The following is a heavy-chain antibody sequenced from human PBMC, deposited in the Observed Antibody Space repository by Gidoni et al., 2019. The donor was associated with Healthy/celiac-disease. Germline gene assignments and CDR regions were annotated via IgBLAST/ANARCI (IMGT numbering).Heavy chain of an antibody. V-gene: IGHV3-9*01. J-gene: IGHJ4*02. D-gene: IGHD6-19*01. CDR2: ISWISGSI. CDR1: GFTFDDYA. Sequence: EVQLVESGGGLVQPGRSLRPSCAASGFTFDDYAMHWVRQAPGKGLEWVSGISWISGSIGYADSVKGRFAISRDNAKNSLYLQMNSLRAEDTALYYCAKDPGSGYSSGWYPYYFDYWGQGTLVTVSS. CDR3: AKDPGSGYSSGWYPYYFDY.